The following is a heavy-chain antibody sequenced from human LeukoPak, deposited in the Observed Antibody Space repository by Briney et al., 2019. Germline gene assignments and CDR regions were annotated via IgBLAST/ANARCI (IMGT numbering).Heavy chain of an antibody. CDR1: GFTFSIYN. CDR3: ASGVNYFDY. D-gene: IGHD3-3*01. J-gene: IGHJ4*02. V-gene: IGHV3-21*01. CDR2: ISSRSSYI. Sequence: GRSLRLSCAASGFTFSIYNMKWVRQPPGKGLEWCSSISSRSSYIMYADSVKGRFTISRDNAKKSLYLQMNSLRAEDTAVYYCASGVNYFDYWGQGTLVTVSS.